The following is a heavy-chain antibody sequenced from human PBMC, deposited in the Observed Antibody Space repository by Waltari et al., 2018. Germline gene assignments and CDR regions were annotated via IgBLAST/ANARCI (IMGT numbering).Heavy chain of an antibody. CDR3: EGSWT. CDR2: INRDGSRE. J-gene: IGHJ4*02. D-gene: IGHD5-12*01. V-gene: IGHV3-7*01. CDR1: GFN. Sequence: EVQLVESGGGLVQSGGSLRLSCAASGFNWIRQAPGKGLEWVANINRDGSRESYVDSVKGRFTISRDNAKNSVFLQMNSLRVEDTAVYYCEGSWTWGQGTLVTVSS.